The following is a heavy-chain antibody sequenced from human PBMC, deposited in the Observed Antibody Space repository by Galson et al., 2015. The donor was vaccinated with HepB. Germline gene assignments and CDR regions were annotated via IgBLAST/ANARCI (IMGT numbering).Heavy chain of an antibody. CDR3: VKDGYPNSGYSSSWYRY. J-gene: IGHJ4*02. Sequence: SLRLSCAASGFTFSSYAMHWVRQAPGKGLEYVSAISSNGGSTYYADSVKGRFTISRDNSKNTLYLQMSSLRAEDTAVYYCVKDGYPNSGYSSSWYRYWGQGTLVTVSS. D-gene: IGHD6-13*01. CDR1: GFTFSSYA. CDR2: ISSNGGST. V-gene: IGHV3-64D*06.